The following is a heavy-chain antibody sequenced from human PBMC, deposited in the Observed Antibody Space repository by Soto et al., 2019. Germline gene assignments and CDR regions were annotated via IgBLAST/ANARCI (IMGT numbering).Heavy chain of an antibody. CDR2: TYYSGST. D-gene: IGHD3-10*02. CDR1: GGSISSSSYY. J-gene: IGHJ4*02. V-gene: IGHV4-39*01. CDR3: ARRYVRGSYCGY. Sequence: QLQLQESGPGVVKPSETLPLTCTVSGGSISSSSYYWDWIRQPPGKGLEWIATTYYSGSTYYNPSLKRRVTTSVDTAENQFSLELSSVTAADTAVYYCARRYVRGSYCGYWGQGTLVTVSS.